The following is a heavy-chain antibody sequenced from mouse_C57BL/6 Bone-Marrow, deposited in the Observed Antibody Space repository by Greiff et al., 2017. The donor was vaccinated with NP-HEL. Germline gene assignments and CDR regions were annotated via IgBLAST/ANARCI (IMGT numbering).Heavy chain of an antibody. V-gene: IGHV1-64*01. CDR3: AREDGSSCFFDY. Sequence: VQLQQPGAELVKPGASVKLSCKASGYTFTSYWMHWVKLRPGQGLEWIGMIHPNSGSTNYNEKFKSKATLTVDKSSSTAYMQLSSLTSEDSAVYYCAREDGSSCFFDYWGQGTTLTVSS. D-gene: IGHD1-1*01. J-gene: IGHJ2*01. CDR1: GYTFTSYW. CDR2: IHPNSGST.